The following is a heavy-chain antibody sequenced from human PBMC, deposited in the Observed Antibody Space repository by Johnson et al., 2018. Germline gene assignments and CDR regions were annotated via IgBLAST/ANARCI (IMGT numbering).Heavy chain of an antibody. CDR3: ARPHCSSTSCYSRGDAFDI. J-gene: IGHJ3*02. CDR1: GFTFSDYY. V-gene: IGHV3-11*01. D-gene: IGHD2-2*01. CDR2: ISSSGSTI. Sequence: QVQLVQSGGGLVKPGGSLRLSCAASGFTFSDYYMSWIRQAPGKGLEWVSYISSSGSTIYYADSVKGRFTISRDNAKNSLYLQMNSLRAEDTAGYYCARPHCSSTSCYSRGDAFDIWGQGTMVTVSS.